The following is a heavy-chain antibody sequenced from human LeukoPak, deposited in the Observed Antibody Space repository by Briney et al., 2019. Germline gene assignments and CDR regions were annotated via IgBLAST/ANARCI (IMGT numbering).Heavy chain of an antibody. Sequence: GGSLRLSCAASGFTVSSNYMSWVRQAPGKGLEWVSVIYSGGSTYYADSVKGRFTISRDNSKNTLYLQMNSLRAEDTAVYYCAKLVSDYCSGGSCYEFFAFDIWGQGTMVTVSS. V-gene: IGHV3-53*01. CDR1: GFTVSSNY. J-gene: IGHJ3*02. D-gene: IGHD2-15*01. CDR3: AKLVSDYCSGGSCYEFFAFDI. CDR2: IYSGGST.